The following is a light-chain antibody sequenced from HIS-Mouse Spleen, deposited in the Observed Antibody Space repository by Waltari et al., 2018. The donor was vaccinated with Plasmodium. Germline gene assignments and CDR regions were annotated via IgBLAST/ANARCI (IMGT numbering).Light chain of an antibody. CDR1: QSVSSN. J-gene: IGKJ3*01. CDR3: QQYNNWSFT. Sequence: EIVMTQSPATLSVSPGERATLSCRAGQSVSSNLAWYQQKPGQAPRLLIYGASTRATGIPARFSGSGSGTEFTLTISSLQSEDFAVYYCQQYNNWSFTFGPGTKVDIK. V-gene: IGKV3-15*01. CDR2: GAS.